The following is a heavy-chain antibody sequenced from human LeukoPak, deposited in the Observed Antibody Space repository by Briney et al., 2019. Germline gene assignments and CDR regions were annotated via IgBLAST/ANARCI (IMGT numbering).Heavy chain of an antibody. CDR1: GFTFSDYY. CDR3: AREEAVVIPFDY. CDR2: ISSSGSTI. J-gene: IGHJ4*02. Sequence: GGSLRLSCAASGFTFSDYYMSWIRQAPGKGLEWDSYISSSGSTIYYADSVKGRFTISRDNAKNSLYLQMNNLRAEDTAVYYCAREEAVVIPFDYWGQGTLVTVSS. V-gene: IGHV3-11*04. D-gene: IGHD3-22*01.